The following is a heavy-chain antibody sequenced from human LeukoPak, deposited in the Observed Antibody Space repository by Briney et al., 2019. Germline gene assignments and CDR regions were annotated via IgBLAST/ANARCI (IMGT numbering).Heavy chain of an antibody. Sequence: ASVKVSCKASGYTFTSYDINWVRQATGQGLEWMGWMNPNSGNTGYAQKFQGRVTMTRNTSISTAYMELSSLRSEDTAVYYCAALEGVAGLYYFDYWGQGTLVTVSS. V-gene: IGHV1-8*01. CDR1: GYTFTSYD. CDR2: MNPNSGNT. J-gene: IGHJ4*02. D-gene: IGHD6-19*01. CDR3: AALEGVAGLYYFDY.